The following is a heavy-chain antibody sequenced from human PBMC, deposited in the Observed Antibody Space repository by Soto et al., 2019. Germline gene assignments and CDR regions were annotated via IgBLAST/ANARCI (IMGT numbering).Heavy chain of an antibody. Sequence: EVQLVESGGGLVQPGGSLRLSCAASGFTFSSYWMSWVRQAPGKGLEWVANIKQDGSEKYYVDSVKGRFTISRDNAKNSLYLQMNSLSDEDTAVYYCARGTGRYCSGGSCAPRDYWGQGTLVTVSS. J-gene: IGHJ4*02. D-gene: IGHD2-15*01. CDR3: ARGTGRYCSGGSCAPRDY. CDR2: IKQDGSEK. V-gene: IGHV3-7*03. CDR1: GFTFSSYW.